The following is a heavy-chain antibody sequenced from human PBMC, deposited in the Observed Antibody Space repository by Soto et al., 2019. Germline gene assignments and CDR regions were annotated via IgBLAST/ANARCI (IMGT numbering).Heavy chain of an antibody. CDR1: EYNFTSYW. V-gene: IGHV5-51*01. D-gene: IGHD5-12*01. J-gene: IGHJ6*02. CDR2: IYPGDSDT. Sequence: PGESLKISWKGSEYNFTSYWIGWVRQMPGKGLEWMGIIYPGDSDTRYSPSFQGQVTISADKSISTAYLQWSSLKASDTAMYYCARHVGYSGYEGPPLYYYYYGMDVWGQGTTVNVS. CDR3: ARHVGYSGYEGPPLYYYYYGMDV.